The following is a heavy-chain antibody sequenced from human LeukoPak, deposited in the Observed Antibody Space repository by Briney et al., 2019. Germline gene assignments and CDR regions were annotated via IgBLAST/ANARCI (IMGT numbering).Heavy chain of an antibody. V-gene: IGHV4-39*07. CDR2: IYYSGST. CDR1: GGSISSSSYY. Sequence: PSETLSLTCTVSGGSISSSSYYWGWIRRPPGKGLEWIGSIYYSGSTYYNPSLKSRVTISVDTSKNQFSLKLSSVTAADTAVYYCARGRVFTIFPRGVYFDYWGQGTLVTVSS. J-gene: IGHJ4*02. D-gene: IGHD3-9*01. CDR3: ARGRVFTIFPRGVYFDY.